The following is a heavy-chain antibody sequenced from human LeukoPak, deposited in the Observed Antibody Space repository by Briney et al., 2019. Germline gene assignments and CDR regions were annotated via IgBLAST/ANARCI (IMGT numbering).Heavy chain of an antibody. CDR2: ISYDGSNK. Sequence: GGSLRLSCAASGFTFSSYAMHWVRQAPGKGLEWVAVISYDGSNKYYADSVKGRFTISRDNSKNTLYLQMNSLRAEDTAVYYCARSGIAAAQPYYFDYWGQGTLVTVSS. CDR1: GFTFSSYA. D-gene: IGHD6-13*01. V-gene: IGHV3-30-3*01. CDR3: ARSGIAAAQPYYFDY. J-gene: IGHJ4*02.